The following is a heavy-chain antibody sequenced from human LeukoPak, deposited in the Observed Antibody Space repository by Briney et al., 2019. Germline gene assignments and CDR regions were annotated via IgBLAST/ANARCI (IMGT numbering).Heavy chain of an antibody. CDR3: ARDLLGYNYHYMDV. V-gene: IGHV3-48*01. CDR2: ISRSNDTI. Sequence: GGSLRLSCAASEFTFSMYSMNWVRQAPGKGLEWISYISRSNDTIYYADPEKGRFTISRDNAKNSLYLQMNSLRAEDTAVYYCARDLLGYNYHYMDVWGKGTTVTVSS. CDR1: EFTFSMYS. D-gene: IGHD1-20*01. J-gene: IGHJ6*03.